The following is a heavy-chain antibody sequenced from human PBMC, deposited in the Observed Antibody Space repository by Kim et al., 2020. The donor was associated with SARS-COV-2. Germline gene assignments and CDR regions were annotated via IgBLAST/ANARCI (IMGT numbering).Heavy chain of an antibody. J-gene: IGHJ4*02. CDR2: IYYSGST. V-gene: IGHV4-39*01. CDR1: GGSIGSSSYY. Sequence: SETLSLTCTVSGGSIGSSSYYWGWIRQPPGKGLEWIGSIYYSGSTYYNPSLKSRVTISVDTSKNQFSLKLSSVTAADTAVYYCARLRGRQYYFDYWGQGTLVTVSS. D-gene: IGHD3-16*01. CDR3: ARLRGRQYYFDY.